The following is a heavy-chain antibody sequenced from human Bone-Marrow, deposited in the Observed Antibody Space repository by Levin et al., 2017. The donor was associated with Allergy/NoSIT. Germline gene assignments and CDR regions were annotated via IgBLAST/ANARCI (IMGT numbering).Heavy chain of an antibody. Sequence: KAGGSLRLSCVASGFTFGSYSMSWVRQAPGKGLEWVSSISLAGTATPYADSVRGRFTISRDNAQNSLYLQMDTLRAEDTAVYFCARIRGSPDFDYWGQGILVTVSS. CDR2: ISLAGTAT. V-gene: IGHV3-21*01. CDR3: ARIRGSPDFDY. J-gene: IGHJ4*02. CDR1: GFTFGSYS. D-gene: IGHD6-13*01.